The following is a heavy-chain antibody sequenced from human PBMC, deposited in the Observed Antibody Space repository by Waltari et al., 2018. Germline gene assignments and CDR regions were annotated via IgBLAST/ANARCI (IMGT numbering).Heavy chain of an antibody. D-gene: IGHD2-21*01. CDR3: GRSRAALGEH. CDR1: GFSFSSYW. J-gene: IGHJ4*02. CDR2: KKKMESR. Sequence: EVQVVESGGALVQPGGSLRLSCAASGFSFSSYWMAWVRQPPGKGLGWVAKKKKMESRKSLPPLWRGGLPTSGDTPRTSVYLKRDGLEAKDTALYYGGRSRAALGEHWGKGTLVTVPS. V-gene: IGHV3-7*01.